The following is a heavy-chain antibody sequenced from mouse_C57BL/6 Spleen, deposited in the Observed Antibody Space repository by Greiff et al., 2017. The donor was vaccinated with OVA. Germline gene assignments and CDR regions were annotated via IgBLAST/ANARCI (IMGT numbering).Heavy chain of an antibody. J-gene: IGHJ1*03. D-gene: IGHD1-1*01. CDR3: ARSVTTGVARYFEV. CDR1: GYTFTSYW. CDR2: IDPYDSYT. V-gene: IGHV1-50*01. Sequence: QVQLQQPGAELVKPGASVKLSCKASGYTFTSYWMQWVKQRPGQGLEWIGEIDPYDSYTTYNQKFKGKATLTVDTSSSTAYMQLSSLTSEDSAVYYCARSVTTGVARYFEVWGTGTTVTVSS.